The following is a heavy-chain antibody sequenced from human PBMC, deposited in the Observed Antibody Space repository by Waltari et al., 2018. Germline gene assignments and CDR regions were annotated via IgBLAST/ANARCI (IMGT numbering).Heavy chain of an antibody. V-gene: IGHV3-21*01. J-gene: IGHJ4*02. Sequence: EVQLVASGGGLVKAGGSLRLSCAAFGFTFSTYSMNWVRQAPGKGLEWVSSISSSSLYMSYADSVKGRVTIARDNAKNSLYPQMNSLRVEDTAVYYCARSSTTVTTFGWGQGTLVTVSS. CDR1: GFTFSTYS. CDR2: ISSSSLYM. D-gene: IGHD4-17*01. CDR3: ARSSTTVTTFG.